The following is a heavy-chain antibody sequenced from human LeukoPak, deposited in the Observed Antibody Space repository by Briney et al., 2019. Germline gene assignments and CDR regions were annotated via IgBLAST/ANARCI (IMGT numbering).Heavy chain of an antibody. D-gene: IGHD2-15*01. CDR2: ISDTGNT. V-gene: IGHV3-23*01. J-gene: IGHJ4*02. CDR3: AKAPVTTCRGAFCYPFDY. CDR1: GFTFSSYA. Sequence: GGSLRLSCAASGFTFSSYAMSWVRRAPGKGLEWVSAISDTGNTYHADSVKGRFTISRDSSKNTLFLQMNRLRPEDAAVYYCAKAPVTTCRGAFCYPFDYWGLGTLVTVSS.